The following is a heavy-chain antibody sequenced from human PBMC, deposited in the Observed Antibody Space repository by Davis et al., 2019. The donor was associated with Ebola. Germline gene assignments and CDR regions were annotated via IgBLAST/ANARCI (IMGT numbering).Heavy chain of an antibody. D-gene: IGHD5-18*01. Sequence: SETLSLTCTVSGGSISSSNYYWGWIRQPPGKGLEWIGTIYYSGSTYYNPSLKSRVTISVDTSKNQFSLKLSSVTAADTAVYYCARGRRYSYGPPRYWGQGTLVTVSS. CDR2: IYYSGST. V-gene: IGHV4-39*01. J-gene: IGHJ4*02. CDR3: ARGRRYSYGPPRY. CDR1: GGSISSSNYY.